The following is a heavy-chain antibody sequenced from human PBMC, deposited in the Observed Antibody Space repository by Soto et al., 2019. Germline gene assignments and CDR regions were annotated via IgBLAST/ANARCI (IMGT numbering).Heavy chain of an antibody. D-gene: IGHD4-17*01. V-gene: IGHV1-8*01. CDR1: GYPFSCCD. CDR2: MNPKSGNR. Sequence: QVQLVQSGAEVKKPGASVKVSCKASGYPFSCCDINWVRQATGQGPEWMGWMNPKSGNRGYAQKFQGRVTMTRDTSIGTAYMELSNLRSEDTAVYYCARVYGDATHWGQGTLVTVSS. CDR3: ARVYGDATH. J-gene: IGHJ4*02.